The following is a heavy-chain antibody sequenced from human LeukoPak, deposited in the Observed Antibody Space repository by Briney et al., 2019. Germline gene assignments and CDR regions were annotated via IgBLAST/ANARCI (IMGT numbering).Heavy chain of an antibody. CDR3: ARVAKLSSRIVVVPAALNEACYYGMDV. V-gene: IGHV1-18*04. Sequence: GASVKVSCKASGYTFTSYGISWVRQAPGQGLEWMGWISAYNGNTNYAQKLQGRVTMTTDTSTSTAYMELRSLRSDDTAVYYCARVAKLSSRIVVVPAALNEACYYGMDVWGKGTTVTVSS. CDR1: GYTFTSYG. CDR2: ISAYNGNT. J-gene: IGHJ6*04. D-gene: IGHD2-2*01.